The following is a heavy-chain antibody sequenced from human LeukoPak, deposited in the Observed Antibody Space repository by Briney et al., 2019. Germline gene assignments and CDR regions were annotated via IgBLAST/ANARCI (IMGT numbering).Heavy chain of an antibody. D-gene: IGHD2-2*01. J-gene: IGHJ6*02. CDR3: ARDRSSSTSGMDV. Sequence: SETLSLTCTVSGGSISSGDYYWSWIRQPPGRGLEWIGYIYYSGSTYYNPSLKSRVTISVDTSKNQFSLKLSSLTAADTAVYYCARDRSSSTSGMDVWGQGTTVTVSS. CDR2: IYYSGST. CDR1: GGSISSGDYY. V-gene: IGHV4-30-4*01.